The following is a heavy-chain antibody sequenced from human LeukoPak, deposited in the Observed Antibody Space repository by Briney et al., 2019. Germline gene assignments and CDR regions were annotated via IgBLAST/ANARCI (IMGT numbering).Heavy chain of an antibody. CDR2: IGRKAYGGQT. CDR3: TREKLLWFGESNYYYYGMDV. D-gene: IGHD3-10*01. CDR1: GSTFGVYA. J-gene: IGHJ6*04. V-gene: IGHV3-49*04. Sequence: GGSLRPSCPAYGSTFGVYAMGWVRQAPGRGLEWEGLIGRKAYGGQTEYAASVKGRFTISRDDSKNIAYLQMNSLKTEDTAVYYCTREKLLWFGESNYYYYGMDVWGKGTTVTVSS.